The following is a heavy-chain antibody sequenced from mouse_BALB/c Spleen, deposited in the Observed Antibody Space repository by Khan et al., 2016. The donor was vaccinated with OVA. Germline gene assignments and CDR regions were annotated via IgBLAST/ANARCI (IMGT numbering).Heavy chain of an antibody. D-gene: IGHD2-10*01. CDR2: ISYSGST. CDR1: GDSITSGY. J-gene: IGHJ2*01. CDR3: AGTSYYGNYYFDY. V-gene: IGHV3-8*02. Sequence: EVELVESGPSLVKPSQTLSLTCSVTGDSITSGYWNWIRKFPGNKLEYMGYISYSGSTYYKPSLKSRISITRDTSKNQHYLQLNSMTTEDSATYYCAGTSYYGNYYFDYWGQGTTLTVSS.